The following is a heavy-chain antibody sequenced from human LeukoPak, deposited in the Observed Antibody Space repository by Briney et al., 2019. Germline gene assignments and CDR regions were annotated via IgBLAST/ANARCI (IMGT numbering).Heavy chain of an antibody. CDR2: ISSSGTAM. CDR3: ARVSYSPSPTPFDY. CDR1: GFTFSRYT. Sequence: GESLKISCAASGFTFSRYTMFWVRQAPGMGLEWVSYISSSGTAMDYADSVKGRFTISRDNAKNSLYLQMNSLRAEDTAVYYCARVSYSPSPTPFDYWGQGTRVTVSS. D-gene: IGHD2-15*01. V-gene: IGHV3-48*01. J-gene: IGHJ4*02.